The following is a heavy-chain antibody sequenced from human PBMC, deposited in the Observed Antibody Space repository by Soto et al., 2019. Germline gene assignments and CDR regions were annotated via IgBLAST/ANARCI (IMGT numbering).Heavy chain of an antibody. Sequence: ASVKVSCKASGYTFTGYYIHWVRQAPGQRLEWMGYINPNSGGPNYAQKFQGRVTMTRDTSISTAYMELSRLRSDDTAVYFCARDYWSGDRYYYGMDVWGQGTTVTVS. CDR1: GYTFTGYY. CDR2: INPNSGGP. D-gene: IGHD3-3*01. CDR3: ARDYWSGDRYYYGMDV. J-gene: IGHJ6*02. V-gene: IGHV1-2*02.